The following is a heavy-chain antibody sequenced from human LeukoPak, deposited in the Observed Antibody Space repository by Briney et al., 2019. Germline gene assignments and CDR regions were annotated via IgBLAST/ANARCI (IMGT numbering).Heavy chain of an antibody. CDR1: GFTLSSYS. D-gene: IGHD2-2*02. J-gene: IGHJ4*02. V-gene: IGHV3-48*01. Sequence: GGSLRLSCAASGFTLSSYSMNWVRQAPGKGLEWVSYISSSSSTIYYAGSVKGRFTISRDNAENSLYLQMNSLRAEDTAVYYCARDPRYCSSTSCYTSLDYFDYWGQGTLVTVSS. CDR3: ARDPRYCSSTSCYTSLDYFDY. CDR2: ISSSSSTI.